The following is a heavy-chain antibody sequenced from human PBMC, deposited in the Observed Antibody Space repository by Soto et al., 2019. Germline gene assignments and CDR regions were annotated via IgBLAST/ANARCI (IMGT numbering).Heavy chain of an antibody. Sequence: GSLRLSCSASGFTFSSYAMHWVRQAPGKGLEYVSAISSKGGSTYYADSVKGRFTISRDNSQNTLYLQMSSLKAEDTALYYWLKSGSAAAGINWKVDHWGPGTLVTDST. CDR3: LKSGSAAAGINWKVDH. V-gene: IGHV3-64D*06. CDR1: GFTFSSYA. CDR2: ISSKGGST. D-gene: IGHD6-13*01. J-gene: IGHJ2*01.